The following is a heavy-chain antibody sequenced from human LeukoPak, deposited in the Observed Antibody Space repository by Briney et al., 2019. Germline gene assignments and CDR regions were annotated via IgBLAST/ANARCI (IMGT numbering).Heavy chain of an antibody. Sequence: GASVRVSCKASGYTFTSYGISWVRQAPGQGLEWMGWISAYNGSTNYAQKLQGRVTMTTDTSTSTAYMELRSLRSDDTAVYYCARDLTGYGDYGRIDYWGQGTLVTVSS. J-gene: IGHJ4*02. CDR2: ISAYNGST. V-gene: IGHV1-18*01. D-gene: IGHD4-17*01. CDR1: GYTFTSYG. CDR3: ARDLTGYGDYGRIDY.